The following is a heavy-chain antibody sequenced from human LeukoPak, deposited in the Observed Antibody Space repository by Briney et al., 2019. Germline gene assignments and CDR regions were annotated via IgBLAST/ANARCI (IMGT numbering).Heavy chain of an antibody. J-gene: IGHJ4*02. D-gene: IGHD4-17*01. CDR3: ARAAGYGDYDH. Sequence: SETLSLTCTVSGDSISSSSYYWRWIRQPPGKGLEWIGSIYYSGSTYYNPSLKSRVTISVDTSKNQFSLKLSSVTAADTAVYYCARAAGYGDYDHWGQGTLVTVSS. CDR1: GDSISSSSYY. V-gene: IGHV4-39*07. CDR2: IYYSGST.